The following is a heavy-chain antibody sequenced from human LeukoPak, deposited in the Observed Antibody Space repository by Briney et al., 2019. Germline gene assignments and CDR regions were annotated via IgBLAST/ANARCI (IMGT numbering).Heavy chain of an antibody. J-gene: IGHJ4*02. CDR2: ISYDGSNK. D-gene: IGHD3-22*01. V-gene: IGHV3-30*18. CDR1: GFTFSSYG. CDR3: AKNGDYDSSGPLDY. Sequence: PGGSLRLSCAASGFTFSSYGTHWVRQAPGKGLEWVAVISYDGSNKYYADSVKGRFTISRDNSKNTLYLQMNSLRAEDTAVYYCAKNGDYDSSGPLDYWGQGTLVTVSS.